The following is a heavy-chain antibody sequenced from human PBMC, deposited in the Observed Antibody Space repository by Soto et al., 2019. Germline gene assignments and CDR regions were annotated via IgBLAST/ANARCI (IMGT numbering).Heavy chain of an antibody. CDR2: LSRGGGTT. D-gene: IGHD6-6*01. V-gene: IGHV3-23*01. Sequence: EAQLLESGGDWAQPGGSLRLSCAASGFTFSSHGMSWVRQAPGKGLEWIAGLSRGGGTTYYVDSVKGRFTISRDNSKNTLDLIMNSLKVEDTALYYCAKYGQYRTDGFDVWGKATMVTVSS. J-gene: IGHJ3*01. CDR1: GFTFSSHG. CDR3: AKYGQYRTDGFDV.